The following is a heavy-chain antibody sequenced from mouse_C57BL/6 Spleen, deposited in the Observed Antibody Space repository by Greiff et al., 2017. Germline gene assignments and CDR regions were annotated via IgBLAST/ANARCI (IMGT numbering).Heavy chain of an antibody. CDR3: ASRPLPTVVPYYFDY. Sequence: QVQLQQSGAELMKPGASVKLSCKATGYTFTGYWIEWVKQRPGHGLEWIGEILPGSGSTNYNEKFKGKATFTADTSSNTAYMQLSSLTTEDSAIYYCASRPLPTVVPYYFDYWGQGTTLTVSS. CDR1: GYTFTGYW. J-gene: IGHJ2*01. V-gene: IGHV1-9*01. CDR2: ILPGSGST. D-gene: IGHD1-1*01.